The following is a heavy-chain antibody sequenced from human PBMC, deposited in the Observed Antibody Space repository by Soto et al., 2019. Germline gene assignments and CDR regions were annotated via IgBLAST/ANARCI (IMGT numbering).Heavy chain of an antibody. D-gene: IGHD2-21*02. V-gene: IGHV3-11*06. Sequence: GGSLRLSCAASGFTFSDYYMSWIRQAPGKGLEWVSYISSSSSYTNYADSVKGRFTISRDNAKNSLYLQMNSLRAEDTAVYYCARLGDKLDYFDYWGQGTLVTVS. CDR1: GFTFSDYY. CDR2: ISSSSSYT. CDR3: ARLGDKLDYFDY. J-gene: IGHJ4*02.